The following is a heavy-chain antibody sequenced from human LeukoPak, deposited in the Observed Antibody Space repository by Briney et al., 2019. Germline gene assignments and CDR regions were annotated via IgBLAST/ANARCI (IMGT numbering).Heavy chain of an antibody. CDR2: FDPEDGET. D-gene: IGHD6-19*01. V-gene: IGHV1-24*01. J-gene: IGHJ4*02. CDR3: ATSIAVAVFSFDY. CDR1: GYTLTELS. Sequence: ASVKVSCKVSGYTLTELSMHWVRQAPGKGPEWKGGFDPEDGETIYAHTLQGRVTMTENTSTDTAYMELSSLRSEDTAVYYCATSIAVAVFSFDYWGQGTLVTVSS.